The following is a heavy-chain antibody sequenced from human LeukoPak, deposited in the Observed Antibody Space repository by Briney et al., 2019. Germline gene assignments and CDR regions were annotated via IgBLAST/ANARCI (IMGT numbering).Heavy chain of an antibody. CDR3: ARGVRPRELLWFGEGYYMDV. CDR1: GYTFTSYY. CDR2: INPSGGST. D-gene: IGHD3-10*01. J-gene: IGHJ6*03. Sequence: ASVKVSCKASGYTFTSYYMHWVRQAPGQGLEWMGIINPSGGSTSYAQKFQGRVTMTRDMSTSTVYMELSSLRSDDTAVYYCARGVRPRELLWFGEGYYMDVWGKGTTVTISS. V-gene: IGHV1-46*01.